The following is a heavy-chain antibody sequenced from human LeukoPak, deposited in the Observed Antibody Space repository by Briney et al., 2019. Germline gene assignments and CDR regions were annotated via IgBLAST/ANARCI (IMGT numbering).Heavy chain of an antibody. CDR3: ARLGEKADFDY. CDR2: IKQDGSEK. D-gene: IGHD3-16*01. CDR1: GFTFSSYW. Sequence: GGSLRLSCAASGFTFSSYWMSWVRQAPGKGLEWVANIKQDGSEKYYVDSVKGRFTMSRDNAKNSLYLQMNSLRAEDTAVYYCARLGEKADFDYWGQGTLVTVSS. J-gene: IGHJ4*02. V-gene: IGHV3-7*01.